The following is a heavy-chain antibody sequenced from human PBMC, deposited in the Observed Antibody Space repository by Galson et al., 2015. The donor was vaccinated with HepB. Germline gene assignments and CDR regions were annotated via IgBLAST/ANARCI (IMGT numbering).Heavy chain of an antibody. CDR3: AREGLTLKHFDY. CDR2: INPRDSST. J-gene: IGHJ4*02. V-gene: IGHV1-46*01. Sequence: SVKVSCKAARPTFTSNYIHWVRQAPGQGLEWMGLINPRDSSTDYAQKFQGRVTVTRDTSTSTIYMELSSLTSEDTAVYYCAREGLTLKHFDYWGQGTLVTVSS. D-gene: IGHD4/OR15-4a*01. CDR1: RPTFTSNY.